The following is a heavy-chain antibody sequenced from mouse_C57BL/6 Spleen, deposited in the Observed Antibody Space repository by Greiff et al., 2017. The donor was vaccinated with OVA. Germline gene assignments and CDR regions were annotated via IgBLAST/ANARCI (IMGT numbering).Heavy chain of an antibody. CDR2: ISSGSSTI. Sequence: DVKLVESGGGLVKPGGSLKLSCAASGFTISDYGMHWVRQAPEKGLEWVAYISSGSSTIYYADTVKGRFTISRDNAKNILFLQMTSLRSEDTAMYYCARPGDYDKLAWFAYWGQGTLVTVSA. CDR1: GFTISDYG. CDR3: ARPGDYDKLAWFAY. D-gene: IGHD2-4*01. V-gene: IGHV5-17*01. J-gene: IGHJ3*01.